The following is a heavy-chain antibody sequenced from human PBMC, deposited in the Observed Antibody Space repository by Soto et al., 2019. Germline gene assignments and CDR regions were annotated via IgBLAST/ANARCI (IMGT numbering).Heavy chain of an antibody. V-gene: IGHV1-69*06. Sequence: QVQLVQSGAEVKKPGSSVKVSCKASGGTFSSYAISWVRQAPGQGLEWMGGIIPIFGTANYAQKFQGRVTITADKSTNTAYIELSSLRSEDTDVYYCARQIRQWLADDAFDIWGQGTMVTVSS. D-gene: IGHD6-19*01. CDR3: ARQIRQWLADDAFDI. CDR1: GGTFSSYA. J-gene: IGHJ3*02. CDR2: IIPIFGTA.